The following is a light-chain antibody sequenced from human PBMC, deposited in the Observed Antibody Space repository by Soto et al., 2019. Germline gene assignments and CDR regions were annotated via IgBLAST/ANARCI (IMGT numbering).Light chain of an antibody. V-gene: IGKV3-20*01. J-gene: IGKJ1*01. Sequence: ELVLTQSPASLSLSPGERATVSSRASQSVSSTFFARYQQRPGQAPRLLMYGASSRATGIPERFSGSGSGTEFTLTISRLEPEDFGVDYGQQFESSVTFGLGTKVEIK. CDR3: QQFESSVT. CDR2: GAS. CDR1: QSVSSTF.